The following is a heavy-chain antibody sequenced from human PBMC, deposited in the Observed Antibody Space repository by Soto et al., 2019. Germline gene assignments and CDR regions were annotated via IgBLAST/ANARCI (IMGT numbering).Heavy chain of an antibody. CDR2: IYYSGST. Sequence: SETLSLTCTFSCGSIISGDYYWSWIRQPPGKGLEWIGYIYYSGSTYYNPSLKSRVTISVDTSKNQFSLKLNSVTAADTAMYYCARALIQLWPHYYYGMDVWGQGSTVTVSS. CDR3: ARALIQLWPHYYYGMDV. V-gene: IGHV4-30-4*01. J-gene: IGHJ6*02. D-gene: IGHD5-18*01. CDR1: CGSIISGDYY.